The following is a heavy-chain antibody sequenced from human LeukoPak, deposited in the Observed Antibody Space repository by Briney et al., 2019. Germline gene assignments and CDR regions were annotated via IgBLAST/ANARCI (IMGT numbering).Heavy chain of an antibody. CDR3: ARGGYYGSGNDFRFDP. CDR2: IHYTGST. Sequence: SETLSLTCTGSGGSINGYYWSWIRQPPGKGLECIGYIHYTGSTNYNPSLKSRVTISVDTSKSQFSLKLSSVTAADTAIYYCARGGYYGSGNDFRFDPWGQGTLVTVSS. CDR1: GGSINGYY. J-gene: IGHJ5*02. D-gene: IGHD3-10*01. V-gene: IGHV4-59*01.